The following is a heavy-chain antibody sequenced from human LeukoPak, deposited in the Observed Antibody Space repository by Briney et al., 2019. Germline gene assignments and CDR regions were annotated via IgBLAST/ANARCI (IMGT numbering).Heavy chain of an antibody. CDR1: GFTFTDYF. V-gene: IGHV3-7*01. CDR3: ARDVGGSYYYFDY. D-gene: IGHD1-26*01. CDR2: IKRDGSEK. Sequence: GGSLRLSCVASGFTFTDYFMSWVRQAPRKGLEWVANIKRDGSEKYYVDSVKGRFTISRDNAKNSLYLQMNSLRAEDTAVYYCARDVGGSYYYFDYWGQGTLVTVSS. J-gene: IGHJ4*02.